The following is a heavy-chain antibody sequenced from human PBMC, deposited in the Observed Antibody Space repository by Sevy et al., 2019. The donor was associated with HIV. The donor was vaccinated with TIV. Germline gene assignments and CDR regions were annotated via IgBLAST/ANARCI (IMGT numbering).Heavy chain of an antibody. D-gene: IGHD2-2*01. Sequence: GGSLRLSCAASGFTFSNYWMTWVRQAPGKGLEWVANIKRDGSEKYYVASVKGRFTISRDNAKNSLYMQMNSLRAEDTAVYYCARDGNSASGLWGLDVWGQGTTVTVSS. J-gene: IGHJ6*02. CDR2: IKRDGSEK. CDR1: GFTFSNYW. CDR3: ARDGNSASGLWGLDV. V-gene: IGHV3-7*01.